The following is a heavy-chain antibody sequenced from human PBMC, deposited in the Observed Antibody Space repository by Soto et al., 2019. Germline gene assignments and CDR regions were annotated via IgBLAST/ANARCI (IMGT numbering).Heavy chain of an antibody. D-gene: IGHD3-10*01. Sequence: QVQLQESGPGLVKPSETLSLTCTVSGGAISSYYWIWIRQPPGKGLEWIGYIYYSGSTNYNPSLKSRVTISVDTSKNQFSLKLSSVTAADTAVYYCARSLLTIVRGCYMDVWGKGTTVTVSS. CDR3: ARSLLTIVRGCYMDV. CDR2: IYYSGST. J-gene: IGHJ6*03. CDR1: GGAISSYY. V-gene: IGHV4-59*08.